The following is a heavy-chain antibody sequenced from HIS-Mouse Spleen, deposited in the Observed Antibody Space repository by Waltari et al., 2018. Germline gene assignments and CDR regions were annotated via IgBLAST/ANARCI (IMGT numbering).Heavy chain of an antibody. J-gene: IGHJ2*01. Sequence: QVQLQESGPGLVKPSETLSLTCTVSGGSISSYYWSWIRQPPGKGLEWIGYYSGSTNYTPPLKSRVTISVDTSKNQFSLKLSSVTAGDTAVYYCARASRDLLLPRYFDLWGRGTLVTVSS. CDR1: GGSISSYY. V-gene: IGHV4-59*01. CDR2: YYSGST. CDR3: ARASRDLLLPRYFDL.